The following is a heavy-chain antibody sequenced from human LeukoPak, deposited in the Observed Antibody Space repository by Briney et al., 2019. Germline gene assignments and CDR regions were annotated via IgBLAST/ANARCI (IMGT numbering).Heavy chain of an antibody. CDR2: ISSSGGNI. CDR3: AKDHYYYDSSGLLDY. Sequence: GGSLRLSCAASGFTFSSYEMNWVRQAPGKGLEWVSYISSSGGNIDYADSVKGRFTISRDNSKNTLFLQMNSLRAEDTAVYYCAKDHYYYDSSGLLDYWGQGTLVTVSS. CDR1: GFTFSSYE. V-gene: IGHV3-48*03. D-gene: IGHD3-22*01. J-gene: IGHJ4*02.